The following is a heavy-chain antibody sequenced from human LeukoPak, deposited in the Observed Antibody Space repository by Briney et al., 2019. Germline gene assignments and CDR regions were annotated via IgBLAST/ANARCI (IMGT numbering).Heavy chain of an antibody. CDR2: ISYDGRNI. D-gene: IGHD3-3*01. V-gene: IGHV3-30*18. J-gene: IGHJ4*02. CDR1: GFTFNNYG. CDR3: AKDHYWSIDY. Sequence: GKSLRLSCAASGFTFNNYGMHWVRQAPGKGLEWVAVISYDGRNIHYPDSVKGRFTISRDIAKNTLYLQMNSLRAEDTGVYYCAKDHYWSIDYWGRGTLVTVSS.